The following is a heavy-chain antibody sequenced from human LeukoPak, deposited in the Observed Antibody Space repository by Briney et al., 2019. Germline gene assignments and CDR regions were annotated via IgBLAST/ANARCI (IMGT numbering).Heavy chain of an antibody. Sequence: PSETLSLTCTGSGGSINNYYWNWIRQPAGKGLEGIGRVHSSGSTHYNPAPKSRVTVSVDASKNHFSVKQNSVTGAYTTLYDCARGGSPAGSNWFDTWGQGGLVAVSS. CDR2: VHSSGST. CDR1: GGSINNYY. D-gene: IGHD6-19*01. J-gene: IGHJ5*02. CDR3: ARGGSPAGSNWFDT. V-gene: IGHV4-4*07.